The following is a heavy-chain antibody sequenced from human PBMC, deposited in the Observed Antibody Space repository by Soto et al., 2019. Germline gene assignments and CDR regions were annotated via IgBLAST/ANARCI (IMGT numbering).Heavy chain of an antibody. D-gene: IGHD2-15*01. Sequence: QVQLVESGGGVVQPGRSLRLSCAASGFTFSSYGMHWVRQAPGKGLEWVAVIWYDGSNKYYADSVKGRFTISRDNYKNTLYLQMNSLRAEDTAVYYCARGAVVVVAATLNWYFDLWGRGNLVTVSS. CDR3: ARGAVVVVAATLNWYFDL. CDR2: IWYDGSNK. CDR1: GFTFSSYG. V-gene: IGHV3-33*01. J-gene: IGHJ2*01.